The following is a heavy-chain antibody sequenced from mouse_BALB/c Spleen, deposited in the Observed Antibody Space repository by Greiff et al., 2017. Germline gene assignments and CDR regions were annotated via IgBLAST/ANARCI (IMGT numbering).Heavy chain of an antibody. D-gene: IGHD2-1*01. Sequence: EVQRVESGGGLVQPGGSRKLSCAASGFTFSDYGMAWVRQAPGKGPEWVAFISNLAYSIYYADTVTGRFTISRENAKNTLYLEMSSLRSEDTAMYYCARDSGNYKNAMDYWGQGTSVTVSS. CDR1: GFTFSDYG. CDR3: ARDSGNYKNAMDY. J-gene: IGHJ4*01. CDR2: ISNLAYSI. V-gene: IGHV5-15*02.